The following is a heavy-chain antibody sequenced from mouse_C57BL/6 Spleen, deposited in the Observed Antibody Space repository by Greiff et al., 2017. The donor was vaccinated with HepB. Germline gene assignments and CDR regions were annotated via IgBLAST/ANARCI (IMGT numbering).Heavy chain of an antibody. Sequence: EVQLQQSGPELVKPGASVKIPCKASGYTFTDYHMDWVKQSHGKSLEWIGDINPNNGGTIYNQKFKGKATLTVDKSSSTAYMELRSLTSEDTAVYYCARGDYSNPFAYWGQGTLVTVSA. D-gene: IGHD2-5*01. J-gene: IGHJ3*01. CDR2: INPNNGGT. V-gene: IGHV1-18*01. CDR3: ARGDYSNPFAY. CDR1: GYTFTDYH.